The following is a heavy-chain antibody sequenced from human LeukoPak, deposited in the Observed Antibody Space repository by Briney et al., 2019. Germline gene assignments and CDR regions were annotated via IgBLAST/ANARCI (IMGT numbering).Heavy chain of an antibody. Sequence: LGGSLRLSCAASGFTFSSYGMHWVRQAPGKGLEWVAVIWYDGSNKYYADSVKGRFTISRDNSKNTLYLQMNSQRAEDTAVYYCARDRSVDPDYNWFDPWGQGTLVTVSS. D-gene: IGHD6-19*01. V-gene: IGHV3-33*01. J-gene: IGHJ5*02. CDR2: IWYDGSNK. CDR3: ARDRSVDPDYNWFDP. CDR1: GFTFSSYG.